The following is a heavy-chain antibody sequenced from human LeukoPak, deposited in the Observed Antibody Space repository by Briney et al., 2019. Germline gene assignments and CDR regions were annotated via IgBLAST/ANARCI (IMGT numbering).Heavy chain of an antibody. CDR3: AKGRRTFIVVVIDAFDV. D-gene: IGHD3-22*01. CDR1: GGSINSSSYY. V-gene: IGHV4-39*07. Sequence: SETLSLTCTVSGGSINSSSYYWGWIRQPPGKGLEWIGSIYYSGSPYYNPSLKSRVTISVDTSKKQFSLRLTSVTAADTAVYYCAKGRRTFIVVVIDAFDVWGQGTMVTVSS. J-gene: IGHJ3*01. CDR2: IYYSGSP.